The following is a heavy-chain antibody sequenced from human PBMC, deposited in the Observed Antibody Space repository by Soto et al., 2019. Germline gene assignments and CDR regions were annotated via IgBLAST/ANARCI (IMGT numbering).Heavy chain of an antibody. Sequence: EVQLVESGGGLVQPGGSLRLSCAASGFTFSNYHMNWVRQAPGKGLEWISYISRGSTTIYYADSVKGPFTISRDNAKNSLYLQMNSLRVEDTAVYFFARPKLGWGTSEGFGPWGQGTLVTVSP. CDR2: ISRGSTTI. CDR1: GFTFSNYH. D-gene: IGHD2-21*01. CDR3: ARPKLGWGTSEGFGP. J-gene: IGHJ5*02. V-gene: IGHV3-48*01.